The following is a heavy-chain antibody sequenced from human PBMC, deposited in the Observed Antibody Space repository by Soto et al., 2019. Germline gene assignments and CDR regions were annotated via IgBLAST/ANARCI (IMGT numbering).Heavy chain of an antibody. CDR2: IDWDDDK. CDR1: GVSLTTSEVR. CDR3: ARTVDTTMVTRDVFDV. D-gene: IGHD5-18*01. J-gene: IGHJ3*01. Sequence: GPTLVNPTQTVTLTCTLSGVSLTTSEVRVNWIRQPPGKALEWLARIDWDDDKFYSRSLKTRLTISKDTSKNQVVLTMTNMQPVDTATYYCARTVDTTMVTRDVFDVWGQGTMVTVSS. V-gene: IGHV2-70*04.